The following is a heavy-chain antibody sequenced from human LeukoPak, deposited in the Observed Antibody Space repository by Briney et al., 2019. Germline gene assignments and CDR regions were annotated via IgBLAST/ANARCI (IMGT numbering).Heavy chain of an antibody. Sequence: GGSLRLSCAASGFTFSTYWVHWVRQAPGKGLEWVSVIYSGGSPDYADSVKGRFTISRDNAKNSLYLQMNSLRAEDTALYYCAKDFHRLGEFDAFDIWGQGTMVTVSS. J-gene: IGHJ3*02. CDR1: GFTFSTYW. D-gene: IGHD3-16*01. V-gene: IGHV3-53*05. CDR3: AKDFHRLGEFDAFDI. CDR2: IYSGGSP.